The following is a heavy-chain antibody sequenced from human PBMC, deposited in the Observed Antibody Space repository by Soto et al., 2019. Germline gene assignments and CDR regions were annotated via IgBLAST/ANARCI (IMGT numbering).Heavy chain of an antibody. CDR3: AKERLYDFWSGYYYYGMDV. CDR2: ISYDGSNK. J-gene: IGHJ6*02. V-gene: IGHV3-30*18. Sequence: QPGGSLRLSCAASGFTFSSYGMHWVRQAPGKGLEWVAVISYDGSNKYYADSVKGRFTISRDNSKNTLYLQMNSLRAEDTAVYYCAKERLYDFWSGYYYYGMDVWGQGTTVTVS. CDR1: GFTFSSYG. D-gene: IGHD3-3*01.